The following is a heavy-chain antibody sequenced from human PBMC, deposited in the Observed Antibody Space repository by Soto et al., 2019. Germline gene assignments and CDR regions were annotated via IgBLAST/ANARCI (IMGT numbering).Heavy chain of an antibody. CDR1: GFSLRTSGMC. CDR2: IDWDDDK. V-gene: IGHV2-70*01. J-gene: IGHJ6*02. D-gene: IGHD3-22*01. CDR3: ARTLYYYDSSGYAHYVMDV. Sequence: GSGPTLVNPTQTLTLTCTFSGFSLRTSGMCVSWIRQPPGKALEWLALIDWDDDKYYSTSLKTRLTISKDTSKNQVVLTMTNMDPVDTATYYCARTLYYYDSSGYAHYVMDVWGQGTTVTSP.